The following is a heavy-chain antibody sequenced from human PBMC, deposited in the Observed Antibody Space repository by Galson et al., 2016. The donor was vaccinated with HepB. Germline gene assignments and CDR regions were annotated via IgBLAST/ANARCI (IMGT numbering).Heavy chain of an antibody. D-gene: IGHD1-1*01. CDR3: AHSTARHCVNGSCRRGGWFDP. V-gene: IGHV2-5*01. CDR1: GFSLSTSGVA. Sequence: PALVKPTQTLTLACSFPGFSLSTSGVAVNWIRQPPGKALEWLGLIYWNDEKRYSPSLEDRLSITRDTSKNQVVLTMTNMDPADTGTYFCAHSTARHCVNGSCRRGGWFDPWGQGTLVTVSS. J-gene: IGHJ5*02. CDR2: IYWNDEK.